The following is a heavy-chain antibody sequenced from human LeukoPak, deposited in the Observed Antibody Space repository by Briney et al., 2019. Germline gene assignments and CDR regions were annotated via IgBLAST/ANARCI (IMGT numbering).Heavy chain of an antibody. CDR3: ASWLAAPQYFDY. CDR2: IYHSGST. V-gene: IGHV4-30-2*01. CDR1: GGSISSGGYY. D-gene: IGHD6-6*01. Sequence: PSQTLSLTCTVSGGSISSGGYYWSWIRQPPGKGLEWIGNIYHSGSTYYNPSLKSRVTISVDRSKNQFSLKLSSVTAADTAVYYCASWLAAPQYFDYWGQGTLVTVSS. J-gene: IGHJ4*02.